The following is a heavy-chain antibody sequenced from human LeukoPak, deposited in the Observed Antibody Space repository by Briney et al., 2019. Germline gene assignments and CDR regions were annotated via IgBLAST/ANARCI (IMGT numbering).Heavy chain of an antibody. CDR1: GFTFSSYA. CDR2: ISYDGRNK. D-gene: IGHD4-11*01. V-gene: IGHV3-30*04. Sequence: GGSLRLSCAASGFTFSSYAMHWVSQAPGKGLEWVEVISYDGRNKYYAVSVKALFTISRDNSKNTLYLQMNSLGSEDTAVYYCARDLSGAFIVTNGFDYWAREPWSPSPQ. CDR3: ARDLSGAFIVTNGFDY. J-gene: IGHJ4*02.